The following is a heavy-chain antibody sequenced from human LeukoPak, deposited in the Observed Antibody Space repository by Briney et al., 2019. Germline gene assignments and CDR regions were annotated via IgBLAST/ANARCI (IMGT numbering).Heavy chain of an antibody. V-gene: IGHV3-23*01. CDR3: AKAYSSSRYYNWFDP. Sequence: GGSLRLSCAASGFTFSSYAMSWVRQAPGKGLEWVSAISGSGGSTYYADSVKGRFTISRDNSKNTLYLQMNSLRAEDTAVYYCAKAYSSSRYYNWFDPWGQGTLVTVSS. D-gene: IGHD6-13*01. J-gene: IGHJ5*02. CDR2: ISGSGGST. CDR1: GFTFSSYA.